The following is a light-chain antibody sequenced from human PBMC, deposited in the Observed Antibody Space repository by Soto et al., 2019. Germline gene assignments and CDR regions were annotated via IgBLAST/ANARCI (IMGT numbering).Light chain of an antibody. CDR3: QQYNYRPEA. Sequence: IVMTQSPATLSVSPGEGATFSCRASQSVGSNLAWFQQKPGQAPRLLMYGASTRATGVPDRFSGGGSGTEFTLTISSLQSEDFAVYYCQQYNYRPEAFGQGTKVEIK. V-gene: IGKV3-15*01. CDR1: QSVGSN. CDR2: GAS. J-gene: IGKJ1*01.